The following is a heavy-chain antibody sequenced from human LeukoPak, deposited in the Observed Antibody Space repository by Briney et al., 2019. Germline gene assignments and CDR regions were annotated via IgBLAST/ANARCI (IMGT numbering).Heavy chain of an antibody. CDR2: MNPNSGNT. D-gene: IGHD3-22*01. CDR3: ATGPLTMIVD. V-gene: IGHV1-8*01. Sequence: GASVTLSYKASGYAFTSYDINWVRQATGQGLEWMGWMNPNSGNTGYAQKFQGRVTMTRNTSISTAYMELSSLRSEDTAVYYCATGPLTMIVDWGQGTLVTVSS. J-gene: IGHJ4*02. CDR1: GYAFTSYD.